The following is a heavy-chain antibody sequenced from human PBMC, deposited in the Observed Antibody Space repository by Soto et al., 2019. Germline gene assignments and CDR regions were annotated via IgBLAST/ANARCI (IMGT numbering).Heavy chain of an antibody. D-gene: IGHD3-16*01. CDR3: AISQDRGGRTTFIY. V-gene: IGHV1-46*01. Sequence: ASVQVSCKTSGYTFVDYFIHWVRQAPGQGLEWMGIISLRHHSTSYAQKFQDRLSVTRDPSSTTIYMELSSLRAEDTALYYCAISQDRGGRTTFIYRGQGTQVTVSS. CDR1: GYTFVDYF. CDR2: ISLRHHST. J-gene: IGHJ4*02.